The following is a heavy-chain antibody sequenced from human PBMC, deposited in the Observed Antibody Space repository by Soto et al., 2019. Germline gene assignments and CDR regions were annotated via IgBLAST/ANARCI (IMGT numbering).Heavy chain of an antibody. D-gene: IGHD6-13*01. CDR3: AKDLAAAAGIDY. CDR2: ISYDGSNK. Sequence: ESGGGVVQPGRSLRLSCAASGFTFSSYGMHWVRQAPGKGLEWVAVISYDGSNKYYADSVKGRFTISRDNSKNTLYLQMNSLRAEDTAVYYCAKDLAAAAGIDYWGQGTLVTVSS. CDR1: GFTFSSYG. J-gene: IGHJ4*02. V-gene: IGHV3-30*18.